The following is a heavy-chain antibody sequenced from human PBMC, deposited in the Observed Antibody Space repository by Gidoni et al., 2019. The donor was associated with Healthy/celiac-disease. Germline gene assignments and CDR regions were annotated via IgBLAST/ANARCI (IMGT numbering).Heavy chain of an antibody. CDR1: GFTFRSYA. Sequence: EVQLLESGGGLVQPGGSLRLSCAASGFTFRSYAMSWVRQAPGKGLEWVSAISGSGGSTYYADSVKGRFTISRDNSKHTLYLQMNSLRAEDTAVYYCANQPTYCSSTSCPDYWGQGTLVTVSS. CDR3: ANQPTYCSSTSCPDY. V-gene: IGHV3-23*01. J-gene: IGHJ4*02. D-gene: IGHD2-2*01. CDR2: ISGSGGST.